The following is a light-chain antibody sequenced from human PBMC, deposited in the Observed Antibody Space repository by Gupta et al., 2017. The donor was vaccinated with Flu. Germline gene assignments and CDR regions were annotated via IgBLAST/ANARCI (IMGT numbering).Light chain of an antibody. J-gene: IGKJ2*01. Sequence: DTKMTKPPSSLSAPVGERVTITCRASQSISSYLDWYQQKPGKAPKLLIYAASSLQSGVPSRFSGSGSGTDFTLTISSLQPEDFATYYCQQSDSTPRTFGQGTKVEIK. V-gene: IGKV1-39*01. CDR3: QQSDSTPRT. CDR2: AAS. CDR1: QSISSY.